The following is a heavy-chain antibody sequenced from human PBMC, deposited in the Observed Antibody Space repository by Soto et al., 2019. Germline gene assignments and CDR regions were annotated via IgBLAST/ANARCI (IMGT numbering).Heavy chain of an antibody. D-gene: IGHD5-12*01. V-gene: IGHV4-31*03. CDR2: IYYSGST. J-gene: IGHJ6*03. CDR3: ARKDSGYADYMDV. CDR1: GGSISSGGYY. Sequence: QVQLQESGPGLVKPSQTLSLTCTVSGGSISSGGYYWSWIRQHPGKGLEWIGYIYYSGSTYYNPSLKSRFTMAVDTSANQFSLRLSSVTAADTAVYYCARKDSGYADYMDVWGKGTTVTVSS.